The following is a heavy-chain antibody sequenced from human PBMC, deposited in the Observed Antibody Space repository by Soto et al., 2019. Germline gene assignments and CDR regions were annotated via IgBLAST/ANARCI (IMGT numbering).Heavy chain of an antibody. J-gene: IGHJ4*02. CDR3: AKQQYYVSRGLFDY. CDR2: ISYSGST. CDR1: GGSINNRTYY. Sequence: TSETLSLTCSVSGGSINNRTYYWGWIRQPPGKGLEWIGSISYSGSTYDNPSLKSRVTISTDTSNNQFSLKLKSVTAADAAVYYCAKQQYYVSRGLFDYWGQGSLVTVSS. V-gene: IGHV4-39*01. D-gene: IGHD3-16*01.